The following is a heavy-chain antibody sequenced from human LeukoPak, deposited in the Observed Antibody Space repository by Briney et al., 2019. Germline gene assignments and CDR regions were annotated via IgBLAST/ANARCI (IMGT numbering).Heavy chain of an antibody. V-gene: IGHV3-66*01. CDR1: GFTVSSNY. D-gene: IGHD4-17*01. CDR2: IYSGGST. Sequence: PGGSLRLSCAASGFTVSSNYMSWVRQAPGKGLEWVSVIYSGGSTYYADAVKGRFTISRDNSKNTLYLQMNSLRAEDTAVYYCARGDYGDPNDAFDIWGQGTMVTVSS. J-gene: IGHJ3*02. CDR3: ARGDYGDPNDAFDI.